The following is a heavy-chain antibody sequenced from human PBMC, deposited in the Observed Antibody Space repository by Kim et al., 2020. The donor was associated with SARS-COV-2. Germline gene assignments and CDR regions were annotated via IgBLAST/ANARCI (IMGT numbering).Heavy chain of an antibody. CDR3: AKDHDYGDYGIRFGAFDI. CDR1: GFTFDDYA. D-gene: IGHD4-17*01. V-gene: IGHV3-9*01. CDR2: ISWNSGSI. J-gene: IGHJ3*02. Sequence: GGSLRLSCAASGFTFDDYAMHWVRQAPGKGLEWVSGISWNSGSIGYADSVKGRFTISRDNAKNSLYLQMNSLRAEDTALYYCAKDHDYGDYGIRFGAFDIWGQGTMVTVSS.